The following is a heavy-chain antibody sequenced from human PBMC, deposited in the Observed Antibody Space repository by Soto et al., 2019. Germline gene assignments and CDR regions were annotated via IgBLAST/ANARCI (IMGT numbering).Heavy chain of an antibody. V-gene: IGHV3-23*01. CDR3: AKPYYDILTGTHFDY. CDR2: ISGSGGST. Sequence: HPGGSLRLACAASGVTFSSYAMSWVRQAPGKGLEWVSAISGSGGSTYYADSVKGRFTISRDNSKNTLYLQMNSLRAEDTAVYYCAKPYYDILTGTHFDYWGQGTLVTVSS. J-gene: IGHJ4*02. D-gene: IGHD3-9*01. CDR1: GVTFSSYA.